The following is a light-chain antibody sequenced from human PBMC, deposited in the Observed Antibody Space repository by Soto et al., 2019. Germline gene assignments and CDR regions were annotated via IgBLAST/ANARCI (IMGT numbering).Light chain of an antibody. CDR2: DVS. J-gene: IGLJ2*01. V-gene: IGLV2-14*03. CDR3: SSYTRSSTLI. CDR1: GSDVGGYDY. Sequence: QSALTQPASVSGSPGQSITISCTETGSDVGGYDYVSWYQHHPGKAPKLMIFDVSTRPSGISIRFSGSKSGNTASLTISGLQAEDEADFYCSSYTRSSTLIFGGGTKLTVL.